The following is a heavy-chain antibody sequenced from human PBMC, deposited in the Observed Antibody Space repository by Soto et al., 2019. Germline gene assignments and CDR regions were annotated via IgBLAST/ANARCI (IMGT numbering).Heavy chain of an antibody. Sequence: QVQLVQSGTEERKPGASVKVSCKALGYTFSTYAMHWVRRAPGQSLEWMGWFNGGNGNIKYSQKFEGRVTITTDTAASTAYMELNMLRSEDTAVYYRARGNVRGGCLDYWGQGTLVSVSS. CDR2: FNGGNGNI. J-gene: IGHJ4*02. CDR1: GYTFSTYA. D-gene: IGHD3-10*01. V-gene: IGHV1-3*05. CDR3: ARGNVRGGCLDY.